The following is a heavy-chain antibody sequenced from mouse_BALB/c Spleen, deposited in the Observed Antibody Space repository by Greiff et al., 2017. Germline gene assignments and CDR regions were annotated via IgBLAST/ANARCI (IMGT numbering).Heavy chain of an antibody. CDR1: GFTFSSYG. V-gene: IGHV5-6-3*01. CDR3: ARILHYYGSSYFDY. CDR2: INSNGGST. Sequence: EVKLMESGGGLVKPGGSLKLSCAASGFTFSSYGMSWVRQTPDKRLELVATINSNGGSTYYPDSVKGRFTISRDNAKNTLYLQMSSLKSEDTAMYYCARILHYYGSSYFDYWGQGTTLTVSS. J-gene: IGHJ2*01. D-gene: IGHD1-1*01.